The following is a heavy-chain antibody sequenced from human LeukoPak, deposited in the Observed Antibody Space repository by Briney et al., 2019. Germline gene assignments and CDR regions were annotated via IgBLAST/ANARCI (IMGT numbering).Heavy chain of an antibody. CDR3: AKGLSESIYDALDS. CDR2: ITTGDST. CDR1: GFTFSTYV. V-gene: IGHV3-23*01. D-gene: IGHD1-26*01. J-gene: IGHJ4*02. Sequence: GGSLRLSCAASGFTFSTYVMNWVRQAPGKGLEWVAYITTGDSTYYPDSVKGRFTVSRDSSKHTLYLQMNSLRADDTAVYYCAKGLSESIYDALDSWGQGTLVTVSS.